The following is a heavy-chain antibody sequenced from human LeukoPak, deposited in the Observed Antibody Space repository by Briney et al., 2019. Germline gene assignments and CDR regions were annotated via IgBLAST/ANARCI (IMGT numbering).Heavy chain of an antibody. CDR2: IDSDGTTA. CDR1: AFTFSNYW. D-gene: IGHD6-13*01. CDR3: AKDQAVLRSWYAGDFDY. V-gene: IGHV3-74*01. J-gene: IGHJ4*02. Sequence: PGGSLRLSCAASAFTFSNYWMHWVRQTPGKGLVWVARIDSDGTTATYADSVKGRFTISRDNAKNTLYLQMNSLRAEDTAVYYCAKDQAVLRSWYAGDFDYWGQGTLVTVSS.